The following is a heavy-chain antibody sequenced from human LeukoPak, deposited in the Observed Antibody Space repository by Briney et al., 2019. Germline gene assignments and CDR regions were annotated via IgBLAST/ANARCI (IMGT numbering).Heavy chain of an antibody. D-gene: IGHD3-9*01. CDR1: GDSISSSSYY. CDR3: AFTNYDILTGYYDAFDI. J-gene: IGHJ3*02. V-gene: IGHV4-39*07. Sequence: PSETLSLTCTVSGDSISSSSYYWGWIRQPPGKGLEWIGSIDYSGRTFYNPSLKSRVTISVDTSKNQFSLKLSSVTAADTAVYYCAFTNYDILTGYYDAFDIWGQGTMVTVSS. CDR2: IDYSGRT.